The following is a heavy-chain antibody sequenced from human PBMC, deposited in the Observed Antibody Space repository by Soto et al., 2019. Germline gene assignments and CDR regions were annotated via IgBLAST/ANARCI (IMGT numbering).Heavy chain of an antibody. V-gene: IGHV4-31*11. J-gene: IGHJ3*02. CDR3: AREAIGYDSSGYHSRGAFDI. D-gene: IGHD3-22*01. CDR1: GDSLSRGAYY. CDR2: IYYSGST. Sequence: QVQLQESGPGLVKPSQTLSLTCAVSGDSLSRGAYYWSWIRQHPGKGLEWIGYIYYSGSTYYNPSLKSRVTISIDTSNNHFSLELSSVTAADTALYYCAREAIGYDSSGYHSRGAFDIWGQGTMVTVSS.